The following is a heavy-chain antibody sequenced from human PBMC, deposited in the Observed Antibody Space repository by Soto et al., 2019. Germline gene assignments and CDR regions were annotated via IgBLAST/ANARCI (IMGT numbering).Heavy chain of an antibody. CDR2: IYSGGST. Sequence: EVQLVETGGGLIQPGGSLRLSCAASGFTVSSNYMSWVRQAPGKGMEWVSVIYSGGSTYYADSVKGRFTISRDNSNNTLYLQMNSIRAEDTAVYYCARKRPRNAFDICTQGTMVTVSS. CDR3: ARKRPRNAFDI. J-gene: IGHJ3*02. V-gene: IGHV3-53*02. CDR1: GFTVSSNY.